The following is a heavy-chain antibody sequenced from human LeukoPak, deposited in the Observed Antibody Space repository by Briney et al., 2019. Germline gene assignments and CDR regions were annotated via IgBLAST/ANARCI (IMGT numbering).Heavy chain of an antibody. CDR3: ARDPDDYGDFPDAFDI. CDR2: INHSGST. CDR1: GGSFSGYY. J-gene: IGHJ3*02. Sequence: SETLSLTCAVYGGSFSGYYWSWIRQPPGKGLEWIGEINHSGSTNYNPSLKSRVTISVDTSKNQFSLKLSSVTAADTAVYYCARDPDDYGDFPDAFDIWGQGAVVTVSS. V-gene: IGHV4-34*01. D-gene: IGHD4-17*01.